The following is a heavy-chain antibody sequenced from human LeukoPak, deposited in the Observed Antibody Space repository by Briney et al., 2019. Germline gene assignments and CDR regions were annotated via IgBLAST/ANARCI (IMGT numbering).Heavy chain of an antibody. CDR3: ARLTVVPAAIQRAFDI. V-gene: IGHV1-2*02. CDR2: VNPNSGGT. D-gene: IGHD2-2*02. J-gene: IGHJ3*02. CDR1: GNTLTGCY. Sequence: ASVKVSCKASGNTLTGCYMHWVRQAPGQGLEWMGWVNPNSGGTNYAQKFQGRVTMTRDTSISTAYMELSRLRSDDTAVYYCARLTVVPAAIQRAFDIWGQGTMVTVSS.